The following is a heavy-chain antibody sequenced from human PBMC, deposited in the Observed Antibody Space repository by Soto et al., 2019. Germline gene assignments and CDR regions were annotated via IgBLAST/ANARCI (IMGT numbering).Heavy chain of an antibody. D-gene: IGHD1-20*01. CDR1: GFSLTTYA. Sequence: PGGSLRLSCAASGFSLTTYAMSWVRQAPGKGLEWVSTTGISGRTTYYADSVKGRFTVSRDDSKNTLDLQMSSLRAEDTAVYYCATVHNTSRSFDSRGQGTLVTVSS. CDR3: ATVHNTSRSFDS. J-gene: IGHJ4*02. CDR2: TGISGRTT. V-gene: IGHV3-23*01.